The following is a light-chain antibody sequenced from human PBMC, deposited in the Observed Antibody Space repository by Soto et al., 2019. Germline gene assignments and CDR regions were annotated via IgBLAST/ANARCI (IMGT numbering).Light chain of an antibody. V-gene: IGKV4-1*01. J-gene: IGKJ1*01. CDR1: QSLLYTSNNKNY. Sequence: TQSPNSLAVTLGGRATINCKSSQSLLYTSNNKNYLAWYQQKPGQPPKLIIYWASTRESGVPDRFTGSGSGTDFTLTISNLQDEDAAVYYCQQYYTTPRTFGQGTKVDIK. CDR2: WAS. CDR3: QQYYTTPRT.